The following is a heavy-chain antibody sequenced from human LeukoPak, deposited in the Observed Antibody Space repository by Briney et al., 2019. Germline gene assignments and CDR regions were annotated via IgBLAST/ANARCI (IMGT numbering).Heavy chain of an antibody. J-gene: IGHJ4*02. CDR2: ISYDGSNK. CDR1: GFTFSSYA. V-gene: IGHV3-30-3*01. Sequence: GGSLRLSCAASGFTFSSYAMHWVRQAPGKGLEWVAVISYDGSNKYYADSVEGRFTISRDNSKNTLYLQMNSLRAEDTAVYYCASPGGGYYFDYWGQGTLVTVSS. CDR3: ASPGGGYYFDY. D-gene: IGHD3-10*01.